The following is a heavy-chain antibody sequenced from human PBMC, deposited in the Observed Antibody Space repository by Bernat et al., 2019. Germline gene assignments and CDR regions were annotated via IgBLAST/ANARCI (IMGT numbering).Heavy chain of an antibody. CDR2: IYHNGNI. CDR3: ARDQGAAVGTALDI. Sequence: QVQLQESGPQLGKPSGTLSLTCVVSGDSISSSAGWSWVRQPPGKGLEWIAEIYHNGNINYNPSLRSRVTISIDKSKNQISLRLSVVTAADTAVYYCARDQGAAVGTALDIWGQGTMVTVSS. V-gene: IGHV4-4*02. D-gene: IGHD6-13*01. J-gene: IGHJ3*02. CDR1: GDSISSSAG.